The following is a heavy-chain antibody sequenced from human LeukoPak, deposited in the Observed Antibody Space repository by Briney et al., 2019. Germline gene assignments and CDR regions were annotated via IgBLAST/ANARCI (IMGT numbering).Heavy chain of an antibody. J-gene: IGHJ5*02. Sequence: PGESLKISCKGSGYGFTSYWIGWVRQMPGKGLEWMGIIYPGDSDTRYSPSFQGQVTISADKSISTAYLQWSSLRAEDTAVYYCARDRVEERYFDWLYYPNWFDPWGQGTLVTVSS. CDR3: ARDRVEERYFDWLYYPNWFDP. D-gene: IGHD3-9*01. CDR1: GYGFTSYW. V-gene: IGHV5-51*01. CDR2: IYPGDSDT.